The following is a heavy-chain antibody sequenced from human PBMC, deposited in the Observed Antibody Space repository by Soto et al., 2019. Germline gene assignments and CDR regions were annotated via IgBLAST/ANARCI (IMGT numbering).Heavy chain of an antibody. CDR2: IYYSGST. V-gene: IGHV4-59*01. J-gene: IGHJ4*02. CDR3: ARWANDYSNDNYFDY. CDR1: GGSISSYY. D-gene: IGHD4-4*01. Sequence: SETLSLTCTVSGGSISSYYWSWIRQPPGKGLEWIGYIYYSGSTNYNPSLKSRVTISVDTSKNQFSLKLSSVTAADTAVYYCARWANDYSNDNYFDYWGQGPLVTVSS.